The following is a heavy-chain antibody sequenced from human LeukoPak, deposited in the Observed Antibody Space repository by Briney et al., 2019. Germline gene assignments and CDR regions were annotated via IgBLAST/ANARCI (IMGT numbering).Heavy chain of an antibody. J-gene: IGHJ4*02. CDR3: ARAPPLWFGELYFDY. D-gene: IGHD3-10*01. Sequence: PGGSLRLSCAASGFIVSSNYMSWVRQAPGKGLEWVSVIFSGDSTRYADSVKGRFTISRDNAKNSLYLQMNSLRAEDTAVYYCARAPPLWFGELYFDYWGQGTLVTVSS. V-gene: IGHV3-66*01. CDR1: GFIVSSNY. CDR2: IFSGDST.